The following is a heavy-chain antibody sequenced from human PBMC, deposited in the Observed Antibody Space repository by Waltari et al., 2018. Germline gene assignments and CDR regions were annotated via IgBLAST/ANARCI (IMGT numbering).Heavy chain of an antibody. Sequence: EVQLVESGGGLVQPGGSLRLSCEASGFPFSTYTMNWARQAPGKGLEWISFISDAGGIIYYADSVKGRFTISRDNAKNSLYLQMNSLRDDDTALYYCTRSSGQDKWGQGTLVTVSS. CDR2: ISDAGGII. J-gene: IGHJ4*02. D-gene: IGHD6-19*01. CDR3: TRSSGQDK. V-gene: IGHV3-48*02. CDR1: GFPFSTYT.